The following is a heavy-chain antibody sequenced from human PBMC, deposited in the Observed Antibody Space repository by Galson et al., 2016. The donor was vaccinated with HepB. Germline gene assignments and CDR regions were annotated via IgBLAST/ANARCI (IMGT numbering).Heavy chain of an antibody. D-gene: IGHD2-15*01. J-gene: IGHJ6*02. CDR1: GYTFTSYG. V-gene: IGHV1-18*04. CDR3: AKITYCDVGGCYNSYGLDV. CDR2: ISGYHGDT. Sequence: SVKVSCKASGYTFTSYGISWVRQAPGQGLEWMGWISGYHGDTIYAQRLQGRVTMTTDTSTSTAYMELRSLRSDDTAVYYCAKITYCDVGGCYNSYGLDVWGQGTTVTVSS.